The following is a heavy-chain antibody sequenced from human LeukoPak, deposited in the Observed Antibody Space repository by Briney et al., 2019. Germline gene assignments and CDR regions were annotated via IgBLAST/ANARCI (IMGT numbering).Heavy chain of an antibody. V-gene: IGHV3-21*04. CDR2: ITSSSSYI. CDR3: AKGHVPATAGSDYFDY. D-gene: IGHD2-2*01. J-gene: IGHJ4*02. CDR1: GFTFSSYS. Sequence: GGSLRLSCAASGFTFSSYSMNWVRQAPGKGLEWVSSITSSSSYIYYADSVKGRFTISRDNAKNTLYLQMNSLRAEDTALYYCAKGHVPATAGSDYFDYWGQGTLVTVSS.